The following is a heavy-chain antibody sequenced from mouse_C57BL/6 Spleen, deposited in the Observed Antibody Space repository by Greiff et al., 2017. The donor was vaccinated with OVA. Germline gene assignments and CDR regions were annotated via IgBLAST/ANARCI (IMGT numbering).Heavy chain of an antibody. V-gene: IGHV1-50*01. CDR2: IDPSDSYT. J-gene: IGHJ2*01. Sequence: QVQLQQPGAELVKPGASVKLSCKASGYTFTSYWKQWVKQRPGQGLEWIGEIDPSDSYTNYNQKFKGKATLTVDTSSSTAYMQLSSLTSEDSAVYYCARSLFDYWGQGTTLTVSS. CDR3: ARSLFDY. CDR1: GYTFTSYW.